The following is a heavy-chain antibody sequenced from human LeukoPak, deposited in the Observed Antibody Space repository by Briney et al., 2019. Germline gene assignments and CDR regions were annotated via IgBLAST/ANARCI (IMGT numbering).Heavy chain of an antibody. D-gene: IGHD3-22*01. CDR2: VSGSGGST. J-gene: IGHJ6*02. V-gene: IGHV3-23*01. Sequence: GGSLRLSCAASGFTFSSYAMSWVRQAPGKGLEWVSAVSGSGGSTYYADSVKGRFTISRDNSKSTLYLQMSSLRAEDTAVYYCAKEITMIVVGRSGMDVWGQGTTVTVSS. CDR1: GFTFSSYA. CDR3: AKEITMIVVGRSGMDV.